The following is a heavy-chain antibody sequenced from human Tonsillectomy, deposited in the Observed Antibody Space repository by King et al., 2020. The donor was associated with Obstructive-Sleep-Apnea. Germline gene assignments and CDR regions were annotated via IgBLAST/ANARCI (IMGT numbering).Heavy chain of an antibody. CDR2: ISGIVGST. CDR3: AKDGRPYYFDY. Sequence: VQLVESGGCLVQPGGSLRLSCAASGFTFSSYAMSWVRQAPGKGLEWVSAISGIVGSTYYADSVKGRFTLSIDNSKKTLNLQMNSLRAEDTAVYYCAKDGRPYYFDYWGQGTLVTVSS. J-gene: IGHJ4*02. CDR1: GFTFSSYA. V-gene: IGHV3-23*04.